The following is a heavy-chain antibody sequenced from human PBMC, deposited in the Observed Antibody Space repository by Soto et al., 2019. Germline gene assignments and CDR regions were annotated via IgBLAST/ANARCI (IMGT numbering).Heavy chain of an antibody. CDR3: ARHGSGSNRDTPFFEY. Sequence: SVKVSCKASGCTFSSYAISWVRQAPGQGLEWMGGIIPIFGTANYAQKFQGRVTITADESTSTAYMELSSLRSEDTAVYYCARHGSGSNRDTPFFEYWGQATLVSVSS. CDR1: GCTFSSYA. CDR2: IIPIFGTA. D-gene: IGHD3-10*01. J-gene: IGHJ4*02. V-gene: IGHV1-69*13.